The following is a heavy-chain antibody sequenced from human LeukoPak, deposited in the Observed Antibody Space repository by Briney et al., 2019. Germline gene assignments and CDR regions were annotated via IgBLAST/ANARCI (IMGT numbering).Heavy chain of an antibody. CDR3: ARVSRDGYNQNFDF. CDR2: IYPGGSEI. Sequence: LGESLKISCKGLGYRFSSYWNAWVRQMPGKGLEWMGIIYPGGSEIRYSPSFQGQVTISADRSISTAYLQWSSLKTSDTAMYYCARVSRDGYNQNFDFWGQGTPVTVSS. CDR1: GYRFSSYW. D-gene: IGHD5-24*01. J-gene: IGHJ4*02. V-gene: IGHV5-51*01.